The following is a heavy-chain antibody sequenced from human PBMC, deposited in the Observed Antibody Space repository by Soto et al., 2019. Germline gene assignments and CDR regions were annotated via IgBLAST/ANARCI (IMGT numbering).Heavy chain of an antibody. D-gene: IGHD2-15*01. V-gene: IGHV4-4*07. J-gene: IGHJ5*02. CDR3: ARDLLDTHYNWFDP. CDR1: GGAIGSHY. Sequence: SETLSLTCTISGGAIGSHYWTWIRQPAGKGLEWIGRIYGSGSTKYNPSLQSRVTMSLDTSKNQFSLRAEDTAVYYCARDLLDTHYNWFDPWGQGTLVTVSS. CDR2: IYGSGST.